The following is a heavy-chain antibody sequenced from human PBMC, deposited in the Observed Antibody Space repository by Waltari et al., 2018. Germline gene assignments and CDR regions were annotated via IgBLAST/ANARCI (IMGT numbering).Heavy chain of an antibody. CDR2: IKRSSDGGAA. CDR3: ITDPANAYVRWFDP. J-gene: IGHJ5*02. D-gene: IGHD2-2*01. Sequence: EVQLVESGGGLVKPGGSLRLSCAGSGFSFFERGRTWVRQAPGKGLEWVGRIKRSSDGGAAEYAAPVNGRFIISRDDSSSTLYLQMNSLKSEDTAVYYCITDPANAYVRWFDPWGQGTLVTVSS. CDR1: GFSFFERG. V-gene: IGHV3-15*01.